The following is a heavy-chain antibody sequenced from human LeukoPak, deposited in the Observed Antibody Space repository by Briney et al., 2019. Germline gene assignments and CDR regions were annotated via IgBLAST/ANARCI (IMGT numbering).Heavy chain of an antibody. CDR3: ARGRMSSLRWYN. D-gene: IGHD4-23*01. CDR2: INHSGST. CDR1: GGSFSGYY. V-gene: IGHV4-34*01. Sequence: SETLSLTCAVYGGSFSGYYWSWIRQPPGKGLEWIGEINHSGSTNYNPSLKSRVTISVDTSKNQFSLKLSSVTAADTAVYYCARGRMSSLRWYNWGQGTLVTVSS. J-gene: IGHJ4*02.